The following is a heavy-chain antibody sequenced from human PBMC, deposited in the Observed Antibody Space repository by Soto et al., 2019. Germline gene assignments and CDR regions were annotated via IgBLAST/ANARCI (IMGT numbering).Heavy chain of an antibody. Sequence: PSETLSLTCTVSGGSISSYYWSWIRQPPGKGLEWIGYIYYSGSTNYNPSLKSRVTISVDTSKNQFSLKPSSVTAADTAVYYCASFEQQLGWFDPWGQGTLVTVSS. CDR2: IYYSGST. CDR3: ASFEQQLGWFDP. CDR1: GGSISSYY. J-gene: IGHJ5*02. D-gene: IGHD6-13*01. V-gene: IGHV4-59*01.